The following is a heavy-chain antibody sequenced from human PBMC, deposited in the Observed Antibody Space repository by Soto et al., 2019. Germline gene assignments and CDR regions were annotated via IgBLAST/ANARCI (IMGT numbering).Heavy chain of an antibody. D-gene: IGHD3-22*01. CDR3: ARASLLKRPYYYDSSGYTDY. Sequence: GGSLRLSCAASGFTFSSYEMNWVRQAPGKGLEWVSYISSSGSTIYYTDSVKGRFTISRDNAKNSLYLQMNSLRAEDTAVYYCARASLLKRPYYYDSSGYTDYWGQGTLVTVSS. V-gene: IGHV3-48*03. CDR2: ISSSGSTI. J-gene: IGHJ4*02. CDR1: GFTFSSYE.